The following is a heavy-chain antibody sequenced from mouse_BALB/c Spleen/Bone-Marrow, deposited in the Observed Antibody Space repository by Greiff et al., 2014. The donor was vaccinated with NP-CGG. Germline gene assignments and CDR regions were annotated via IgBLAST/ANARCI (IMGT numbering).Heavy chain of an antibody. J-gene: IGHJ3*01. CDR1: GYTFTEYS. V-gene: IGHV1-18*01. D-gene: IGHD1-2*01. CDR2: INPNNGGT. CDR3: ARLGGLCGYLAY. Sequence: EVQRQESGPELVKPGASVKISCKTSGYTFTEYSMHWVKQSHGKSLEWIGGINPNNGGTSYNQKFKGKATLTVDTSSSTAYMELRSMTSEDAAVYCCARLGGLCGYLAYWGQGTLVTVSA.